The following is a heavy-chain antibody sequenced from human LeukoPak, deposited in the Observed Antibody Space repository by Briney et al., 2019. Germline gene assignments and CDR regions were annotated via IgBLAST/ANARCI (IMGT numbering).Heavy chain of an antibody. D-gene: IGHD3-10*01. J-gene: IGHJ4*02. CDR1: GFTFSSYS. V-gene: IGHV3-48*04. Sequence: PGGSLRLSCAASGFTFSSYSMNWVRQAPGKGLEWVSYISSSSTIYYADSVKGRFTISSDNAKNSLYLQMNSLRAEDTAVYYCASPRTVYGSGSSLFDYWGQGTLVTVSS. CDR2: ISSSSTI. CDR3: ASPRTVYGSGSSLFDY.